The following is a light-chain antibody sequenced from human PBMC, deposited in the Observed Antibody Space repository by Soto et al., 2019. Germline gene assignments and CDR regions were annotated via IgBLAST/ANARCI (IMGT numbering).Light chain of an antibody. Sequence: EIVMTQSPATLSVSPGERATLSCRASQSVSSNLAWYQQKRGQAPRLLIYGASTRATGIPARFSGSGSGTEFTLTISSLQSEDFAVYFCHQYYNWPPWTFGQGTKVEI. V-gene: IGKV3-15*01. CDR3: HQYYNWPPWT. CDR2: GAS. CDR1: QSVSSN. J-gene: IGKJ1*01.